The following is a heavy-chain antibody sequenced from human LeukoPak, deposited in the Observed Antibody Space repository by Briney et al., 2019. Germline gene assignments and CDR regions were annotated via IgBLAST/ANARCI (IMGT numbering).Heavy chain of an antibody. CDR1: GFTFSSYS. Sequence: GGSVRLSCAASGFTFSSYSMNWVRQAPGKGLEWVSSISSSSSYIYYADSVKGRFTISRDNAKNSLYLQMNSLRAEDTAVYYCARTARDSSGYYYSPYYFDYWGQGTLVTVSS. D-gene: IGHD3-22*01. V-gene: IGHV3-21*01. CDR2: ISSSSSYI. J-gene: IGHJ4*02. CDR3: ARTARDSSGYYYSPYYFDY.